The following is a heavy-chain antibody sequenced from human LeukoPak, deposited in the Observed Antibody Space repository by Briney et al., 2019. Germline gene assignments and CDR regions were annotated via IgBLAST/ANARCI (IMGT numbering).Heavy chain of an antibody. CDR1: GFTFSTDG. D-gene: IGHD3-10*01. CDR2: IRYNGNNQ. V-gene: IGHV3-30*02. Sequence: PGGSLRLSCVASGFTFSTDGMSWVRQAPGKGLEWVAFIRYNGNNQYYADSVKGRFTISRDNSKNTLYLQMNSLKGDDTAVYYCAKDSAFYYIDVWGKGTTVIISS. CDR3: AKDSAFYYIDV. J-gene: IGHJ6*03.